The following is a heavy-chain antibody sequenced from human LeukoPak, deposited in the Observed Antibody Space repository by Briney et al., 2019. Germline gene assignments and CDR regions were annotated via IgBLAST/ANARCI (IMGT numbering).Heavy chain of an antibody. J-gene: IGHJ5*02. CDR1: GGSFRGYY. Sequence: PSETLSLTCAVHGGSFRGYYWSWIPKPPGKGLEGRGETNLSGITNYNPSLKSRVTISLDTSKQHFSLKLSSVTDAETAVYYCARDDAHYDFFGYDRRGWFDPRGQGTLVIVSS. CDR2: TNLSGIT. CDR3: ARDDAHYDFFGYDRRGWFDP. D-gene: IGHD3-3*01. V-gene: IGHV4-34*01.